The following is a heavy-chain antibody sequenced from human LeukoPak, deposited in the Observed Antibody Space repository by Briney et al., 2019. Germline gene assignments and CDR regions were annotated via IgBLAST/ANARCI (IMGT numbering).Heavy chain of an antibody. D-gene: IGHD6-19*01. CDR3: AREAGGYSSGWYPLPSGY. V-gene: IGHV3-23*01. Sequence: PGGSLRLSCAASGFTFSSYSMNWVRQAPGKGLEWVSVISASGGRTSYADSVKGRFTVSRDNSKNTLYLQMNSLRAEDTAVYYCAREAGGYSSGWYPLPSGYWGQGTLVTVSS. CDR1: GFTFSSYS. CDR2: ISASGGRT. J-gene: IGHJ4*02.